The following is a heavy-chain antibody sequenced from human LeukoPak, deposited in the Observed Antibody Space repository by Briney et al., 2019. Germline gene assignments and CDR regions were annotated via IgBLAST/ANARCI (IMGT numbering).Heavy chain of an antibody. CDR3: ARDMRPNGLLGDAFDI. CDR1: GFSFSTYN. Sequence: GGSLRLSCVASGFSFSTYNMNWVRQAPGKGLEWVANIKQDGSEKCYVDSVKGRFTISRDNAKNSLYLQMNSLRAEDTAVYYCARDMRPNGLLGDAFDIWGQGTMVTVSS. D-gene: IGHD5-18*01. V-gene: IGHV3-7*01. CDR2: IKQDGSEK. J-gene: IGHJ3*02.